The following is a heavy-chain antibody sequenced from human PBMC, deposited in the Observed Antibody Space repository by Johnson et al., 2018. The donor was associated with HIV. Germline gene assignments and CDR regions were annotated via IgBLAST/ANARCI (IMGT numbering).Heavy chain of an antibody. CDR1: GFNLDDYG. CDR2: ISWNSGSI. V-gene: IGHV3-9*01. D-gene: IGHD2-21*01. Sequence: VQLVESRGGVLRPGGSLRLSSLASGFNLDDYGMTWVRQAPGKGLEWVSSISWNSGSIGYADSVKGRFTISRDNAKNSLNLQMNSLRAEDTALYYCAKEVAYCGGDCYSGAFDIWGQGTMVTVSS. CDR3: AKEVAYCGGDCYSGAFDI. J-gene: IGHJ3*02.